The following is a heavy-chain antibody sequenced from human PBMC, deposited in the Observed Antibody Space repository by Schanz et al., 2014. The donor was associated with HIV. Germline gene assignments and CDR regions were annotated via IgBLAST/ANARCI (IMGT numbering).Heavy chain of an antibody. CDR1: GGSFSAYY. V-gene: IGHV4-59*10. J-gene: IGHJ4*02. Sequence: QVQLHQWGAGLLKPSETLSLTCAVYGGSFSAYYWSWIRQPPGKGLEWIGRLFANGNSNYNPSLRGRVTMSLDTSKNQFSLNLDSVTAADTAVYYCAISGSPWRDYYFNFWGQGTLVTVSS. CDR2: LFANGNS. D-gene: IGHD3-10*01. CDR3: AISGSPWRDYYFNF.